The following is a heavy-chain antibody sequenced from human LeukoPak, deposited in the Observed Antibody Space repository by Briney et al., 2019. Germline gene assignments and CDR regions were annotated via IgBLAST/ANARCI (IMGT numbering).Heavy chain of an antibody. D-gene: IGHD6-6*01. CDR2: IIPILGIA. J-gene: IGHJ6*02. CDR1: GGTFSSYA. CDR3: AMGAARPSSPANKHNLWVMDV. V-gene: IGHV1-69*04. Sequence: ASVKVSCKASGGTFSSYAISWVRQAPGQGLEWMGRIIPILGIANYAQKFQGRVTITADKSTSTAYMELSSLRAEDTAVYYCAMGAARPSSPANKHNLWVMDVWGQGTTVTVSS.